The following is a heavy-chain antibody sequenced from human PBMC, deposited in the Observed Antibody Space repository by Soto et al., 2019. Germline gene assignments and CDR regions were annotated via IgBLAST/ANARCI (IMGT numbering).Heavy chain of an antibody. CDR3: ASHYYYDSSPY. D-gene: IGHD3-22*01. Sequence: PGGSLRLSCAASGFTFSSYEMNWVRQAPGKGLEWVSYISSSGSTIYYADSVKGRFTISGDNAKNSLYLQMNSLRAEDTAVYYCASHYYYDSSPYWGQGTLVTVSS. CDR2: ISSSGSTI. V-gene: IGHV3-48*03. J-gene: IGHJ4*02. CDR1: GFTFSSYE.